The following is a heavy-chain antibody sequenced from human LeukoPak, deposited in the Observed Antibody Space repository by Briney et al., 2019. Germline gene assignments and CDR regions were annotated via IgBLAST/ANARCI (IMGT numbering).Heavy chain of an antibody. CDR3: ARYYCSSTSCAGNDY. CDR1: GYTFTSYG. V-gene: IGHV1-18*01. J-gene: IGHJ4*02. Sequence: ASVKVSCKASGYTFTSYGISWVRQAPGQGLEWMGWISAYNGNTNYAQKLQGRVTMTTDTSTSTAYMELRSLRSDDTAVYYCARYYCSSTSCAGNDYWGQGTLVTVSS. D-gene: IGHD2-2*01. CDR2: ISAYNGNT.